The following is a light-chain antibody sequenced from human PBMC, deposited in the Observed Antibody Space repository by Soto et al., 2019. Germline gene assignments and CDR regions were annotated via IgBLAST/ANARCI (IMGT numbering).Light chain of an antibody. Sequence: DIQMTQSPSTLSGSVGDRVTITCRARQTISSWLAWYQQKPGKAPKLLIYKASTLQSGDPSRFSGSGSGTEFTLSICSLQTDDFATYYCQSYNSYSEAFGQGTKVELQ. CDR3: QSYNSYSEA. J-gene: IGKJ1*01. CDR1: QTISSW. V-gene: IGKV1-5*03. CDR2: KAS.